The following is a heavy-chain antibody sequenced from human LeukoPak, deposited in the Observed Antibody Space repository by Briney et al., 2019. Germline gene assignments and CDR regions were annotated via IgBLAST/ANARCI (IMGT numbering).Heavy chain of an antibody. D-gene: IGHD2-2*02. CDR3: AREHTQGAFDI. Sequence: GGSLRLSCAASGFTFSSYWMSWVHQAPGKGLEWVANIKQDGSEKYYVDSVKGRFTISRDNAKNSLYLQMNSLRAEDTAVYYCAREHTQGAFDIWGQGTMVTVSS. CDR1: GFTFSSYW. CDR2: IKQDGSEK. J-gene: IGHJ3*02. V-gene: IGHV3-7*01.